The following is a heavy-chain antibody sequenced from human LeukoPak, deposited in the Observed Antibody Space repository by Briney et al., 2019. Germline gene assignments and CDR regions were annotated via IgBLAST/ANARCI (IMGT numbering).Heavy chain of an antibody. CDR3: AGRYSYGKYYFDY. V-gene: IGHV3-21*01. Sequence: GGPLRLSCAASGFIFSSYSINWVRQAPGKGLEWVSSISSSSTYIYYADSVKGRFTISRDNAKNSLYLQMNSLRDEDTAVYYCAGRYSYGKYYFDYWGQGTLVTVPS. J-gene: IGHJ4*02. CDR2: ISSSSTYI. D-gene: IGHD5-18*01. CDR1: GFIFSSYS.